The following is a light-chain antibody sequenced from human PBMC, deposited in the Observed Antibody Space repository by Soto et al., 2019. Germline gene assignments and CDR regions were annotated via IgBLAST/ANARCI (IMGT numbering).Light chain of an antibody. J-gene: IGKJ2*01. CDR3: QQYGNSPPT. Sequence: EIVLTQSPGTLSFSPGERDTLSCRASQSVSSTYFAWYQQKPGQALRLLIYAAASSATGIPDRFSGSGSGTDFTLTISRLEPEDFAVYYCQQYGNSPPTVGQGTKLEIK. CDR1: QSVSSTY. CDR2: AAA. V-gene: IGKV3-20*01.